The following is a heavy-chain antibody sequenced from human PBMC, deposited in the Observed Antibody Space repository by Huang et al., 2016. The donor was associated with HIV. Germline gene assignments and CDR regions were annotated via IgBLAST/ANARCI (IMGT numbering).Heavy chain of an antibody. Sequence: EVQLLESVGGLVQPGGSLRLSCAASGFTVSSCAMSWVRQDAGKGLEWVSAISGSGGSTYYADSVKGRFTISRDNSKNTLYLQMNSLRAEDTAVYYCAKQSSGWYVSADAFDIWGQGTMVTVSS. CDR3: AKQSSGWYVSADAFDI. CDR1: GFTVSSCA. J-gene: IGHJ3*02. CDR2: ISGSGGST. V-gene: IGHV3-23*01. D-gene: IGHD6-19*01.